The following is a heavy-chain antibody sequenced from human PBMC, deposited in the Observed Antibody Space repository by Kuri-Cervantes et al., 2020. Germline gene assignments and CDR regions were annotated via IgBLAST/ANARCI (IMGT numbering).Heavy chain of an antibody. CDR2: IYHRGST. CDR1: GGSISGYY. V-gene: IGHV4-34*10. J-gene: IGHJ5*02. D-gene: IGHD1-26*01. CDR3: ARYSGNYRWFAP. Sequence: SETLSLTCAVYGGSISGYYWTWIRQPPGKGLEWIGDIYHRGSTNYNPSLKSRVTISIDTSKNQFSLRLSSVTAADTAVYYCARYSGNYRWFAPWGQGTLVTVSS.